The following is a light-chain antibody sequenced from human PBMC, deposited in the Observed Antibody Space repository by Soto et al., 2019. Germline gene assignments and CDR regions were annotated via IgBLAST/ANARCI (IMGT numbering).Light chain of an antibody. CDR3: QQYNSYSWT. CDR2: DAS. J-gene: IGKJ1*01. V-gene: IGKV1-5*01. Sequence: DIQMTQSPSTLSASVGDRVTITCRASQSISSWLAWYQQKPGKAPKLLIYDASSLESRVPSRFSGSGSGTEFTLTISSLQPDDFATYYCQQYNSYSWTVGQGTKV. CDR1: QSISSW.